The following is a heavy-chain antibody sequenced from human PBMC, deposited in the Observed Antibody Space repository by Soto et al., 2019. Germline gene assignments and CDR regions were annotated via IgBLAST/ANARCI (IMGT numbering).Heavy chain of an antibody. CDR1: GGTFSSYT. CDR2: IIPILGIA. CDR3: ARERGGGSGVTIFGVVTSTSWSHWFDP. Sequence: SVKVSCKASGGTFSSYTISWVRQAPGQGLEWMGRIIPILGIANYAQKFQGRVTITADKSTSTAYMELSSLRSEDTAVYYCARERGGGSGVTIFGVVTSTSWSHWFDPWGQGTLVTVSS. D-gene: IGHD3-3*01. J-gene: IGHJ5*02. V-gene: IGHV1-69*04.